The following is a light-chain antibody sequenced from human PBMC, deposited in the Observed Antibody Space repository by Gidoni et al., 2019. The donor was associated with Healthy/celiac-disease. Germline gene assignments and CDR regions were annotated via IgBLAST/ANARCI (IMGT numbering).Light chain of an antibody. V-gene: IGKV3-15*01. CDR1: QSVSSN. CDR2: CAS. J-gene: IGKJ1*01. CDR3: QQYNNWPPWT. Sequence: SVSPGERATLSCRASQSVSSNLAWYQQKPGQAPRLLIYCASTRATGIPARFSGSGSVTEFTLTISSLQSEYFAVYYCQQYNNWPPWTFGQGTKVEIK.